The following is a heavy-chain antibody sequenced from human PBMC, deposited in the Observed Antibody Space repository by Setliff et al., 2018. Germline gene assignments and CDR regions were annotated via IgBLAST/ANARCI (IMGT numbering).Heavy chain of an antibody. CDR2: ISSSSSYI. J-gene: IGHJ4*02. V-gene: IGHV3-21*01. CDR3: ARETLPYYFDY. CDR1: GFTFSDHY. Sequence: PGGSLRLSCAASGFTFSDHYMDWVRQAPGKGLEWVSSISSSSSYIYYADSVKGRFTISRDNAKNSLYLQMNSLRAEDTAVYYCARETLPYYFDYWGQGTLVTVSS.